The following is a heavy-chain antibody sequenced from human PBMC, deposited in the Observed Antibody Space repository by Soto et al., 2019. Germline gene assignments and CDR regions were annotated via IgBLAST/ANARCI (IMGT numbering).Heavy chain of an antibody. CDR1: GGSISSYY. D-gene: IGHD1-26*01. V-gene: IGHV4-59*01. J-gene: IGHJ4*02. Sequence: QVQLQESGPGLVKPSETLSLTCTVSGGSISSYYGSWIRQAPGKGLEWIGYIYYSGSTNYNPSLRSRVTISVDTSKNQFSLKLSSVTAADTAVYYCARVDVAGRWLHNWGQGTLVTVSS. CDR3: ARVDVAGRWLHN. CDR2: IYYSGST.